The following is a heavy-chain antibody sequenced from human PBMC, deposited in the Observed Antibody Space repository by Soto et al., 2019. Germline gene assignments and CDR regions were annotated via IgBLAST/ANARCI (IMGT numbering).Heavy chain of an antibody. CDR3: ARERYSGSYRGLYYFDY. V-gene: IGHV1-69*13. J-gene: IGHJ4*02. CDR2: IIPIFGTA. Sequence: ASVKVSCKASGGTFSSYAISWVRQAPGQGLEWMGGIIPIFGTANYAQKFQGRVTITADESTSTAYMELSSLRSEDTAVYYCARERYSGSYRGLYYFDYWGQGTLVTVSS. CDR1: GGTFSSYA. D-gene: IGHD1-26*01.